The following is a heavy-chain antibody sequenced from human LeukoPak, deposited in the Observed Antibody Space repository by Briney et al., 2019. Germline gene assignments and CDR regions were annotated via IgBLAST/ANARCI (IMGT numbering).Heavy chain of an antibody. CDR2: INHSGST. J-gene: IGHJ4*02. Sequence: SSEALSLTCAVYGGSFSGYYWSWIRQPPGKGLEWIGEINHSGSTNYNPSLKSRVTISVDMSKNQFSLKLSSVTAADTAVYYCAAGLDWLLSSFDYWGQGTLVTVSS. V-gene: IGHV4-34*01. D-gene: IGHD3/OR15-3a*01. CDR3: AAGLDWLLSSFDY. CDR1: GGSFSGYY.